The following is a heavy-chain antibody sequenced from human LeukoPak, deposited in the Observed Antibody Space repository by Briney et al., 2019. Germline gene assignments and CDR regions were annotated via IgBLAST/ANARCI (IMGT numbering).Heavy chain of an antibody. CDR2: INPDGRDT. J-gene: IGHJ4*02. Sequence: GGSLRLSCVVSGFTFNRCWMNWVRQAPGKGLEWVAHINPDGRDTYYVDSVKGRFTISKDNAKNTVYLQMDSLRAEDTAVYYCVSFYETYWGRGTLVTVSS. D-gene: IGHD2/OR15-2a*01. CDR1: GFTFNRCW. V-gene: IGHV3-7*01. CDR3: VSFYETY.